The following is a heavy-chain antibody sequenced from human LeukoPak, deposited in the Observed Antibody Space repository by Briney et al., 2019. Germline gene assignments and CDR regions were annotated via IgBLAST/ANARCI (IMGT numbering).Heavy chain of an antibody. CDR1: GGTFISYA. J-gene: IGHJ5*02. V-gene: IGHV1-69*13. CDR3: ASHSSSGWYPVWFDP. CDR2: IIPIFGTA. Sequence: SVKVSCTASGGTFISYAISWVRQAPGQGLEWMGGIIPIFGTANYAQKFQGRVTITADESTSTAYMELSSLRSEDTAVYYCASHSSSGWYPVWFDPWGQGTLITVSS. D-gene: IGHD6-19*01.